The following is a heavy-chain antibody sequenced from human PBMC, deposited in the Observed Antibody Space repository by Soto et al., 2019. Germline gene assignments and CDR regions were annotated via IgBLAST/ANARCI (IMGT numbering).Heavy chain of an antibody. CDR1: GYGFTSYC. Sequence: GESLKIYCKGSGYGFTSYCIGWVRHMPGKGLEWMGIIYPGDSDTRYSPSFQGQVTISADKSISTAYLQWSSLKASDTAMYYCARHVLLWFGELAQTYYYNMDVWGKENTVTVSS. J-gene: IGHJ6*03. V-gene: IGHV5-51*01. CDR2: IYPGDSDT. CDR3: ARHVLLWFGELAQTYYYNMDV. D-gene: IGHD3-10*01.